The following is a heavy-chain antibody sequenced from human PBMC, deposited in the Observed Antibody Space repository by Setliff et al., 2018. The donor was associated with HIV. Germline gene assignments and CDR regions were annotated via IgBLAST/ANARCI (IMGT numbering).Heavy chain of an antibody. J-gene: IGHJ4*02. CDR2: VHHTGYL. Sequence: LSLTCAVHGGPLTDHYWNWIRQSPGKGLEWIAEVHHTGYLNYNPSLKSRVTISRDPSTKQFSLKMTSMTAADTAIYYCARQSTMAAAAFDYWGQGTLVTVSS. CDR3: ARQSTMAAAAFDY. D-gene: IGHD6-13*01. V-gene: IGHV4-34*01. CDR1: GGPLTDHY.